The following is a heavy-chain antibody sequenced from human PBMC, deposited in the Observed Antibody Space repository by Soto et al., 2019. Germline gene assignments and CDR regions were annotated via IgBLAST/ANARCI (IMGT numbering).Heavy chain of an antibody. CDR1: GFTVSSNY. CDR2: IHSGGDT. D-gene: IGHD3-10*01. Sequence: QLVESGGGLVQPGGSLRLSCAASGFTVSSNYMTWVRLPPGKGLEWVSVIHSGGDTYYATSVKGRFTISRDDSGNTVFLQMNSLRPEDTAVYYCTRDGPYYYASRMDVWGQGTTVTVSS. V-gene: IGHV3-53*04. CDR3: TRDGPYYYASRMDV. J-gene: IGHJ6*02.